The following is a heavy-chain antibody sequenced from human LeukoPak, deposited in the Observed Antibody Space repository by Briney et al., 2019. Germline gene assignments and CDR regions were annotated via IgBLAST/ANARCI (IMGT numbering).Heavy chain of an antibody. CDR2: ISGSGGST. CDR1: GFTFSSYA. CDR3: ARSYSGSYLDYFDY. D-gene: IGHD1-26*01. Sequence: GGSLRLSCAASGFTFSSYAMSWVRRAPGKGLEWVSAISGSGGSTYYADSVKGRFTISRDDAKNSLYLQMNSLRAEDTAVYYCARSYSGSYLDYFDYWGQGTLVTVSS. V-gene: IGHV3-23*01. J-gene: IGHJ4*02.